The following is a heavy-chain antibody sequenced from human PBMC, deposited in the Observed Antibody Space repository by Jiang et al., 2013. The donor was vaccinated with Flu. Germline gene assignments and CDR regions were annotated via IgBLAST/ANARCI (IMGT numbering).Heavy chain of an antibody. D-gene: IGHD1-7*01. V-gene: IGHV2-70*11. CDR2: IDWDDDK. CDR3: ARIKLSGTSFDY. J-gene: IGHJ4*02. CDR1: GFSLNTSGMS. Sequence: KPTQTLTLTCTLSGFSLNTSGMSVSWIRQPPGKALEWLARIDWDDDKYYSTSLKTRLTISKDPSKNQAVLTMTNVDPVDTATYYCARIKLSGTSFDYWGQGTLVTVSS.